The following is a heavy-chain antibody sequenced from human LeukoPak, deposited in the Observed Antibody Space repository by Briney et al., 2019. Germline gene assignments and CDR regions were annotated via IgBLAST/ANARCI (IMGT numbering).Heavy chain of an antibody. V-gene: IGHV3-23*01. Sequence: GGSLRLSCAASGFTFSSYAMHWVRQAPGKGLEWVSAISGSGGTAYYADSVKGRFTISRDNSKNTLYLQMNSLRAEDTAVYYCAKKGYYDGSGYYMYYFDHWGQGTLVTVSS. CDR2: ISGSGGTA. CDR1: GFTFSSYA. J-gene: IGHJ4*02. D-gene: IGHD3-22*01. CDR3: AKKGYYDGSGYYMYYFDH.